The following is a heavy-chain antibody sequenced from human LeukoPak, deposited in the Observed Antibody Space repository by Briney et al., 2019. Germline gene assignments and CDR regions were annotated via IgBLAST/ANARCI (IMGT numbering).Heavy chain of an antibody. CDR1: GFTFSSYA. Sequence: GGSLRLSCAASGFTFSSYAMSWVRQAPGKGLEWVSAISGSGGSTYYADSVKGRFTISRDNSKNKLYLQMNSLRAEDTAVYYCAKGDSSSSPYYMDVWGKGTTVTVSS. J-gene: IGHJ6*03. V-gene: IGHV3-23*01. D-gene: IGHD6-6*01. CDR2: ISGSGGST. CDR3: AKGDSSSSPYYMDV.